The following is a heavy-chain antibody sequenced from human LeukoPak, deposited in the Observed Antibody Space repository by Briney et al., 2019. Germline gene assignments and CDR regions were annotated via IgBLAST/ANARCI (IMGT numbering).Heavy chain of an antibody. V-gene: IGHV3-23*01. CDR2: ISGSGGST. CDR3: AKGALRYFDWLLSYFDY. CDR1: GFTFSSYA. J-gene: IGHJ4*02. Sequence: GGSLRLSCAASGFTFSSYAMSWVCQAPGKGLEWVSAISGSGGSTYYADSVKGRFTISRDNSKNTLYLQMNSLRAEDTAVYYCAKGALRYFDWLLSYFDYWGQGTLVTVSS. D-gene: IGHD3-9*01.